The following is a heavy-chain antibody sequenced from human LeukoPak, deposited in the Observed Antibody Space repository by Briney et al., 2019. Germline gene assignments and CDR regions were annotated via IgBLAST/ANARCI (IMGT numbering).Heavy chain of an antibody. CDR1: GFSLTTSGMC. CDR2: IDWDEDE. J-gene: IGHJ4*02. V-gene: IGHV2-70*11. CDR3: ARVVVTSIGTYYFDY. D-gene: IGHD2-21*02. Sequence: SGPTLVNPTQTLTLTCSFSGFSLTTSGMCVSWIRQPPGEALEWLARIDWDEDEYYSTSLKTRLAISKDTSKNQVVLTMTNMDPVDTATYYCARVVVTSIGTYYFDYWGQGTLVTVSS.